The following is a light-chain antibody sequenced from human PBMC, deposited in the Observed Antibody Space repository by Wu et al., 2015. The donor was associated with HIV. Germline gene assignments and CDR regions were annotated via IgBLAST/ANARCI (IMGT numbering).Light chain of an antibody. Sequence: EIVLTQSPATLSLSPGERATLSCRASQSVNSYLAWYQQKPGQAPRLLIYDASNRATGIPARFSGSGSGTDFTLTISSLEPEDFAVYYCQQRSNWPRLTFGGGPRWRSN. V-gene: IGKV3-11*01. CDR3: QQRSNWPRLT. CDR2: DAS. CDR1: QSVNSY. J-gene: IGKJ4*01.